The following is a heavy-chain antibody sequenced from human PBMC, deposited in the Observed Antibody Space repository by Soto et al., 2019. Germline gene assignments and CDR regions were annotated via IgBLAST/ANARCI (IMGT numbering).Heavy chain of an antibody. D-gene: IGHD6-6*01. CDR2: ISFDGSNK. Sequence: GGSLRLSCAASGFTFSDYGMPWVRQAPGKGLEWVAVISFDGSNKYHADSVKGRFTTSRDNSKNTLYLQMSSLRIEDTGVYYCAKGYSSASQYYYYAMDVWGQGTTVTVSS. V-gene: IGHV3-30*18. J-gene: IGHJ6*02. CDR1: GFTFSDYG. CDR3: AKGYSSASQYYYYAMDV.